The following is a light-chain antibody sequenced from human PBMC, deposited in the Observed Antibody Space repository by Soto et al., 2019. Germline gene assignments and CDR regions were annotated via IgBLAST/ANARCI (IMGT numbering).Light chain of an antibody. Sequence: EIVMTQSPATLSVSPGEGATLSCKASQNVYNNLAGYQQRPGQPPRLLIYDASTRATGISARFSGSGYGTEFTLTISSLQSEDFAVYFCQQCRNWPLTFGGGTKVEIK. J-gene: IGKJ4*01. V-gene: IGKV3-15*01. CDR1: QNVYNN. CDR3: QQCRNWPLT. CDR2: DAS.